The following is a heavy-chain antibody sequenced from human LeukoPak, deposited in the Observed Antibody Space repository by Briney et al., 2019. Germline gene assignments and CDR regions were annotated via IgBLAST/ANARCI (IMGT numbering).Heavy chain of an antibody. CDR2: ISSSGSTI. J-gene: IGHJ3*02. V-gene: IGHV3-11*01. Sequence: GGSLRLSCAASGFTFSDCYMSWIRQAPGKGLEWVSYISSSGSTIYYADSVKGRFTISRDNAKNSLYLQMNSLRAEDTAVYYCARVSWHDAFDIWGQGTMVTVSS. CDR3: ARVSWHDAFDI. CDR1: GFTFSDCY.